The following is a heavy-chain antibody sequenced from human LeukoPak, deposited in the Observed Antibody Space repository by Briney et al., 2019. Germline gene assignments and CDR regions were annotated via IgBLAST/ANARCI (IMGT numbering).Heavy chain of an antibody. CDR2: VYTSGST. Sequence: SETLSLTCTVSGGFISRYYWSWIRQPAGKGLEWIGRVYTSGSTNYNPSLKSRVTMSVDTSKNQFSLKLTSVTAADTAVFYCARESYGSYGYGFDYWGQGTLVTVSS. CDR1: GGFISRYY. D-gene: IGHD5-18*01. J-gene: IGHJ4*02. V-gene: IGHV4-4*07. CDR3: ARESYGSYGYGFDY.